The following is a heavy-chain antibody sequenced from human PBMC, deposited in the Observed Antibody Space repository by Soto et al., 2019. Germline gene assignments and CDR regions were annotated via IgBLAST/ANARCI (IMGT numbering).Heavy chain of an antibody. D-gene: IGHD3-10*02. J-gene: IGHJ5*02. V-gene: IGHV2-5*02. CDR2: IYWDDDN. CDR3: ARYVATSPAGWFEP. Sequence: SGPTLVYPTQTLTLTCTFSGFSLTNNGEAVGWFRQSPGKALEWLVLIYWDDDNRYNPTLRTRLSTTKDTSKNQVVLTLTNMDPVDTATYYCARYVATSPAGWFEPWGQGIPVTVSS. CDR1: GFSLTNNGEA.